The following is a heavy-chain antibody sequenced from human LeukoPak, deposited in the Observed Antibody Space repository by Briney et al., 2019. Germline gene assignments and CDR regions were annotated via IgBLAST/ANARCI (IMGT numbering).Heavy chain of an antibody. J-gene: IGHJ4*02. V-gene: IGHV3-64*01. CDR2: ISSNGGST. Sequence: GGSLRLSCAASGFTFSSYAMHWVRQAPGKGLEYVSAISSNGGSTYYANSVKGRFTISRDNSKNTLYLQMGSLRAEDMAVYYCARGAAGTDYWGQGTLVTVSS. CDR1: GFTFSSYA. CDR3: ARGAAGTDY. D-gene: IGHD6-13*01.